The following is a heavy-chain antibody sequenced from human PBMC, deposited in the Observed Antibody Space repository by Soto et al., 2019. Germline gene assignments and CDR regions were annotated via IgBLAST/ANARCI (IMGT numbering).Heavy chain of an antibody. CDR1: GYTFTSYA. CDR3: ARDKDRQQLGGNYYYGIDV. J-gene: IGHJ6*02. Sequence: ASVKVSCKASGYTFTSYAMHWVRQAPGQRLEWMGWINASNGNTNYAQKFQGRVTITADKSTSTAYMELTSLRSEDTAVYYCARDKDRQQLGGNYYYGIDVWGQGTTVTVSS. CDR2: INASNGNT. D-gene: IGHD3-3*02. V-gene: IGHV1-3*01.